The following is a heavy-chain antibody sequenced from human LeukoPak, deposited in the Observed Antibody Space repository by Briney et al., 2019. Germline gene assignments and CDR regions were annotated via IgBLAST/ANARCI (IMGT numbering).Heavy chain of an antibody. J-gene: IGHJ4*02. Sequence: GGSLRLSCAASEFTFGNSWMSWVRQAPGKGLEWAATIKPDGSEKYYVDSVKGRFTISRDNAKNSLYLQMSSLRAEDTAVYYCAAANYFDYWGQGTLVTVSS. CDR3: AAANYFDY. V-gene: IGHV3-7*01. CDR2: IKPDGSEK. CDR1: EFTFGNSW.